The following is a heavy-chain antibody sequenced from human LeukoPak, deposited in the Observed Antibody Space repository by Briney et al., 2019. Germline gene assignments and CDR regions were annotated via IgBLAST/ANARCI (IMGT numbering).Heavy chain of an antibody. CDR1: GGTFSSYA. Sequence: SVKVSCKASGGTFSSYAIGWVRQAPGQGLEWMGGIIPIFGTANYAQKFQGRVTITTDESTSTAYMELSSLRSEDTAVYYCAREGHSSGYYYVEFDPWGQGTLVTVSS. CDR3: AREGHSSGYYYVEFDP. V-gene: IGHV1-69*05. CDR2: IIPIFGTA. J-gene: IGHJ5*02. D-gene: IGHD3-22*01.